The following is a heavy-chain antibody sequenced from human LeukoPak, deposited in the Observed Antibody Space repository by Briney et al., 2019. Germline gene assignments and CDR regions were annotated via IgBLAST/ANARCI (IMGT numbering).Heavy chain of an antibody. CDR2: IDPNSGGT. CDR3: ARARSGPYGSGSLDAFDI. Sequence: ASVKVSCKASGYTFTGYYMHWVRQAPGQGLEWMGWIDPNSGGTNSAQKFQGRVTITADTSTSTAYMQLSSLRSEDTAVYYCARARSGPYGSGSLDAFDIWGQGTMVTVSS. V-gene: IGHV1-2*02. J-gene: IGHJ3*02. CDR1: GYTFTGYY. D-gene: IGHD3-10*01.